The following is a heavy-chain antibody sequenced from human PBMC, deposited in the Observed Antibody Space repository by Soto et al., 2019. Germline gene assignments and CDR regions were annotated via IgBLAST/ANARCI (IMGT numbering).Heavy chain of an antibody. CDR3: AREAVAGGEAEYFQH. Sequence: PGGSLRLSCAASGFTFSSYDMHWVRQAPGKGLEWVAVIWYDGSNKYYADSVKGRFTISRDNSKNTLYLQMNSLRAEDTAVYYCAREAVAGGEAEYFQHWGQGTLVTVSS. CDR2: IWYDGSNK. V-gene: IGHV3-33*01. J-gene: IGHJ1*01. CDR1: GFTFSSYD. D-gene: IGHD6-19*01.